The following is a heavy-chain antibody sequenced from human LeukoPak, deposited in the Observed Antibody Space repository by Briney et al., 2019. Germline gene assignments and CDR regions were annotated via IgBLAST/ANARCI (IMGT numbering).Heavy chain of an antibody. Sequence: PSETLSLTCTVSGGSISSYYWSWIRDPTGKGLEWIGYIYYSGSTNYNPSLKRRVTISVDTSKNQFSLKLSSVTAADTAVYYCARARIAAAGNNYYYGMDVWGQGTTVTVSS. D-gene: IGHD6-13*01. J-gene: IGHJ6*02. CDR1: GGSISSYY. CDR3: ARARIAAAGNNYYYGMDV. CDR2: IYYSGST. V-gene: IGHV4-59*01.